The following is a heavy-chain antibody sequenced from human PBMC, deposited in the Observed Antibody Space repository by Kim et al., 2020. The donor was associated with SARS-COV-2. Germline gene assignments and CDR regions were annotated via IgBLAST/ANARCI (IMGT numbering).Heavy chain of an antibody. D-gene: IGHD6-19*01. J-gene: IGHJ4*02. V-gene: IGHV1-69*01. Sequence: KFQCRVTITADESTSTAYMELSSLRSEETAVYYCARGGEAVAGTLYYFDYWGQGTLVTVSS. CDR3: ARGGEAVAGTLYYFDY.